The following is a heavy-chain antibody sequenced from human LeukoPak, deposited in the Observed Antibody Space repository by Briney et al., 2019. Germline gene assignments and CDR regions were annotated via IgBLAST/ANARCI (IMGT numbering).Heavy chain of an antibody. J-gene: IGHJ4*02. V-gene: IGHV3-23*01. CDR2: ISGSGGST. CDR1: GFTFSSYA. D-gene: IGHD3-10*01. CDR3: AKDLEAYGSASYYFDY. Sequence: GGSLRLSCAASGFTFSSYAMSWVRQAPGKGLEWVSAISGSGGSTYYADSVKGRFTISRDNSKNTLYLQMNSLRADDTAVYYSAKDLEAYGSASYYFDYWGQGTLVTVSS.